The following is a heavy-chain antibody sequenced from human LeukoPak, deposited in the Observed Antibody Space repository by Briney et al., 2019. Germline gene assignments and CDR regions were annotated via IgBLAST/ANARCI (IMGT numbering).Heavy chain of an antibody. Sequence: KSSETLSLTCTVSGGSISSNTYYWGWIRQPPGKGLEWIGEINHSGSTNYNPSLKSRVTISVDTSKNQFSLKLSSVTAADTAVYYCARGRITMVRGSRGPQELDYWGQGTLVTVSS. J-gene: IGHJ4*02. D-gene: IGHD3-10*01. CDR2: INHSGST. V-gene: IGHV4-39*07. CDR1: GGSISSNTYY. CDR3: ARGRITMVRGSRGPQELDY.